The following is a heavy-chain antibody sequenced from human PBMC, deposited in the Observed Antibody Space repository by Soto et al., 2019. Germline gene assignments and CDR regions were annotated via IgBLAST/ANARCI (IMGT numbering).Heavy chain of an antibody. D-gene: IGHD5-12*01. V-gene: IGHV1-69*06. CDR3: ASVLSGYDRPYYYYYGMDV. J-gene: IGHJ6*02. CDR1: GGTFSSYA. CDR2: IIPIFGTA. Sequence: SVKVSFKASGGTFSSYAISWLRQAPGQGLEWMGGIIPIFGTANYAQKFQGRVTITADKSTSTAYMELSSLRSEDTAVYYCASVLSGYDRPYYYYYGMDVWGQGTTVTV.